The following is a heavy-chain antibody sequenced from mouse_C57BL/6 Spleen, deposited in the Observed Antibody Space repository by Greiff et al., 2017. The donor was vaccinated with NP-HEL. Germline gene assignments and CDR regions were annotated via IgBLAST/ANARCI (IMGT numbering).Heavy chain of an antibody. Sequence: QVTLKESGPGLVAPSQSLSITCTVSGFSLTSYGVHWVRQPPGKGLEWLVVIWSDGSTTYNSALKSRLSISKDNSKSQVFLKMNSLQTDDTAMYYCARGDDYDDGGHAMDYWGQGTSVTVSS. V-gene: IGHV2-6*03. CDR2: IWSDGST. J-gene: IGHJ4*01. CDR3: ARGDDYDDGGHAMDY. CDR1: GFSLTSYG. D-gene: IGHD2-4*01.